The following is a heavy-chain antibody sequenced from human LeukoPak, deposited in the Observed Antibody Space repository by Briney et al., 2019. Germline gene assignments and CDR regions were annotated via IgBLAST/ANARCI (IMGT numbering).Heavy chain of an antibody. D-gene: IGHD5-18*01. Sequence: SETLSLTCTVSGGSISSSSYYWGWIRQPPGKGLEWIVSIYYSGSTYYNPSLKSRVTISVDTSKNQFSLKLSSVTAADTAVYYCARHYVLRGYSYAGWDWFDPWGQGTLVTVSS. CDR2: IYYSGST. V-gene: IGHV4-39*01. CDR3: ARHYVLRGYSYAGWDWFDP. J-gene: IGHJ5*02. CDR1: GGSISSSSYY.